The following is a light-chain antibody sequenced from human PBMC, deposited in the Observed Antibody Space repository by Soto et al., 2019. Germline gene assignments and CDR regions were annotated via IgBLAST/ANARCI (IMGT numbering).Light chain of an antibody. CDR2: DVS. Sequence: QSVLTQPRSVSGSPGQSVTISCTGTSSDIGDYNYVSWYQQHPGKVLKLMIYDVSKRPSGVPDRFSGSKSGNTASLTISGLQAEDEADYYCCAYAGSYSYVFGTGTKLTVL. V-gene: IGLV2-11*01. CDR3: CAYAGSYSYV. J-gene: IGLJ1*01. CDR1: SSDIGDYNY.